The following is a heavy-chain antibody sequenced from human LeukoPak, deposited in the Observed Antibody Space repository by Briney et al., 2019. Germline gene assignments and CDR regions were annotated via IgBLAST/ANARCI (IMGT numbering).Heavy chain of an antibody. Sequence: GRSLRLSCAASGFTFSSYAMHWVRQAQGKGLEWVAVISYDGSNKYYADSVKARFTSSRDNSKNTLYLQMNSLRAEDTAVYYCARDGTGYCSSTSCAQAGYYYGMDVWGQGTTVTVSS. J-gene: IGHJ6*02. CDR2: ISYDGSNK. D-gene: IGHD2-2*01. V-gene: IGHV3-30-3*01. CDR3: ARDGTGYCSSTSCAQAGYYYGMDV. CDR1: GFTFSSYA.